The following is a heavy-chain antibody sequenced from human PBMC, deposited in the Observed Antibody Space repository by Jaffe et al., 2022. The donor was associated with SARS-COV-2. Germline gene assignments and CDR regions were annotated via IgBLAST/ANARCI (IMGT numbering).Heavy chain of an antibody. D-gene: IGHD6-19*01. CDR2: ISGSGGST. J-gene: IGHJ3*02. V-gene: IGHV3-23*01. CDR1: GFTFSSYA. Sequence: EVQLLESGGGLVQPGGSLRLSCAASGFTFSSYAMSWVRQAPGKGLEWVSAISGSGGSTYYADSVKGRFTISRDNSKNTLYLQMNSLRAEDTAVYYCANGQQWFDAFDIWGQGTMVTVSS. CDR3: ANGQQWFDAFDI.